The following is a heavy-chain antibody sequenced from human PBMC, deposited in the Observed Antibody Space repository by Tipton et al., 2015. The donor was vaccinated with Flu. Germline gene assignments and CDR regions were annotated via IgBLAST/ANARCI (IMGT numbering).Heavy chain of an antibody. CDR2: IYHSGTT. V-gene: IGHV4-38-2*02. CDR3: ARGMMYKRSSADH. D-gene: IGHD6-6*01. J-gene: IGHJ4*02. CDR1: GYSIRSAYY. Sequence: TLSLTCSVSGYSIRSAYYWGWVRRPPGKGLEWIGTIYHSGTTYYNPSLKSRLTISVDTSKNQFSLRLSSVTAADTAVYYCARGMMYKRSSADHWGPGTLVSVSS.